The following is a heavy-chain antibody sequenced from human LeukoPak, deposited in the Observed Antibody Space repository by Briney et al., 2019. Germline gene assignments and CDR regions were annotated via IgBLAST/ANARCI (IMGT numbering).Heavy chain of an antibody. CDR1: RFIFSSYA. CDR2: ISGSGGST. D-gene: IGHD6-19*01. J-gene: IGHJ4*02. V-gene: IGHV3-23*01. CDR3: AKGLAVAGDF. Sequence: PGGSLRLSCAASRFIFSSYAVSWVRQAPGKGLEWVSGISGSGGSTYYADSVKGRFTISRDNSKNTLYLQMNSLRPEDTAVYYCAKGLAVAGDFWGQGTLVTVSS.